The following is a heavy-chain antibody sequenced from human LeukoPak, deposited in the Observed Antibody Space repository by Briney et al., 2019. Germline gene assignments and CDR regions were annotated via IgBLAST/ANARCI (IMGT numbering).Heavy chain of an antibody. J-gene: IGHJ4*02. V-gene: IGHV3-21*06. Sequence: GGSLRLSCAVSGFTFSTYAMNWVRQTPGKGLEWVASISSTSTYIHYADSLEGRFTISRDNAKNSLFLQMNSLRAEDTAIYYCVREGLPLATYCFDYWGQGTLVTVS. CDR1: GFTFSTYA. CDR3: VREGLPLATYCFDY. D-gene: IGHD1-1*01. CDR2: ISSTSTYI.